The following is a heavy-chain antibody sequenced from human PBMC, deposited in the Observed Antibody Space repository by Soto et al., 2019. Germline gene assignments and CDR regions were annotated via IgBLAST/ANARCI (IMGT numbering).Heavy chain of an antibody. Sequence: QVQLVQSGTEVKKPGASVKVSCKASGYTFTTHYMHWVRQAPGQGLEWMGIINPSGGRTTYALKIQRRVTMISDTSTNTVYVEVISLRSECTAIYFCARAGEIDGSVTFSPPWRYYFHSWGQGTLVTVSS. D-gene: IGHD3-10*01. CDR1: GYTFTTHY. CDR2: INPSGGRT. J-gene: IGHJ4*02. V-gene: IGHV1-46*01. CDR3: ARAGEIDGSVTFSPPWRYYFHS.